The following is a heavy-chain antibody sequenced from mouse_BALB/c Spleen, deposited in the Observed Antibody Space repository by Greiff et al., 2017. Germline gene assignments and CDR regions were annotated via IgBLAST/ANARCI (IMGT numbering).Heavy chain of an antibody. CDR3: AKMGGNYNAMDY. J-gene: IGHJ4*01. D-gene: IGHD2-1*01. CDR1: GYSFTGYF. V-gene: IGHV1-20*02. Sequence: VQLKQSGPELVKPGASVKISCKASGYSFTGYFMNWVMQSHGKSLEWIGRINPYNGDTFYNQKFKGKATLTVDKSSSTAHMELRSLASEDSAVYYGAKMGGNYNAMDYWGQGTSVTVSS. CDR2: INPYNGDT.